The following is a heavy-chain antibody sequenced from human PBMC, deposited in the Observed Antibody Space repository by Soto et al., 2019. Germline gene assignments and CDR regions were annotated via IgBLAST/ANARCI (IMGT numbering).Heavy chain of an antibody. V-gene: IGHV4-30-4*01. Sequence: SETLSLTCTVSGASISSGDFFWSWIRQSPGKGLQWIGYIYDSGSSYYNPSLKSRVTMSVDTSKNQFSLKLSSVTAADTAVYYCAREKGYISGPKNFDYWGQGTLVTVSS. D-gene: IGHD5-12*01. CDR2: IYDSGSS. J-gene: IGHJ4*02. CDR3: AREKGYISGPKNFDY. CDR1: GASISSGDFF.